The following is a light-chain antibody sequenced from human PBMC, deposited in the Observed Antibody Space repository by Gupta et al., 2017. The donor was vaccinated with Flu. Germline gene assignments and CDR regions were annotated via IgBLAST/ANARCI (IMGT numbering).Light chain of an antibody. CDR3: MQGAAGPWA. CDR1: QGLVYSDANTY. Sequence: VTLGQPASISCRSSQGLVYSDANTYLQRFQQRPFQSPRRRIYQVSYRDAGGPETSRRRGPGTDVTPKKSRVVAEDVGSSFSMQGAAGPWALGQGTTVEI. J-gene: IGKJ1*01. CDR2: QVS. V-gene: IGKV2-30*01.